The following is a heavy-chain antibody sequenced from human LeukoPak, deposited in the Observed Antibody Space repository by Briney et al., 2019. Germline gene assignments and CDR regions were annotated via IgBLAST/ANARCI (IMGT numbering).Heavy chain of an antibody. D-gene: IGHD1-26*01. CDR1: GGSISSSNYY. V-gene: IGHV4-39*07. CDR2: IYYSGNT. CDR3: ARLLISGSYGE. Sequence: SETQSLTCTVSGGSISSSNYYWGWIRQPPGKGLEWIGSIYYSGNTYYNPSLKSRVTISVDASKNQFSLKLSSVTAADTAVYYCARLLISGSYGEWGQGTLVTVSS. J-gene: IGHJ4*02.